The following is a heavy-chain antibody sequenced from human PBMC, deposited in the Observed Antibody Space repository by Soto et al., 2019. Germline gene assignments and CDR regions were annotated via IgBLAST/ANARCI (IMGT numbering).Heavy chain of an antibody. CDR3: ARDVTGYYFRLDY. Sequence: ASVKVSCKASGYTFTSYAMHWVRQAPGQRLEWMGWINAGNGNTKYSQKFQGRVTITRDTSASTAYMELSSLRSEDTAVYYCARDVTGYYFRLDYWGQGTLVTVSS. CDR1: GYTFTSYA. V-gene: IGHV1-3*01. CDR2: INAGNGNT. D-gene: IGHD3-9*01. J-gene: IGHJ4*02.